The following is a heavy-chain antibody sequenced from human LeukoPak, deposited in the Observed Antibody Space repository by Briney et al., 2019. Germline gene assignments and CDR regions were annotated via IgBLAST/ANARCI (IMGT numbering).Heavy chain of an antibody. V-gene: IGHV4-59*01. CDR1: GGSISSYY. J-gene: IGHJ3*02. CDR2: IYYSGST. D-gene: IGHD4-23*01. Sequence: SETLSLTCTVSGGSISSYYWSWIRQPPGKGLEWIGYIYYSGSTNYNPSLKSRDTISVDTSKNQFSLKLSSVTAADTAVYYCAREIPRWAFDIWGQGTMVTVSS. CDR3: AREIPRWAFDI.